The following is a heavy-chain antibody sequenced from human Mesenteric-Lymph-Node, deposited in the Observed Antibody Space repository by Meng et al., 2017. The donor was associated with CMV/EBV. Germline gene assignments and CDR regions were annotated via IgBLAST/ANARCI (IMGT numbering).Heavy chain of an antibody. CDR2: ISYDGSNK. J-gene: IGHJ4*02. CDR1: GFTFSSYA. CDR3: AREGRYYDSSGYPVRYFDY. D-gene: IGHD3-22*01. V-gene: IGHV3-30*04. Sequence: GESLKISCAASGFTFSSYAMHWVRQAPGKGLEWVAVISYDGSNKYYADSVKGRFTISRDNSKNTLDLQMNSLRAEDTAVYYCAREGRYYDSSGYPVRYFDYWGQGTLVTVSS.